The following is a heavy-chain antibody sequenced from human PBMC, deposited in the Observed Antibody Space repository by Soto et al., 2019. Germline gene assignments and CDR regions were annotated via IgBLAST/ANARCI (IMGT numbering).Heavy chain of an antibody. V-gene: IGHV3-30*03. CDR2: ISSDGHHQ. CDR1: VFSFNDYA. J-gene: IGHJ4*02. Sequence: RGSLGLSCAPSVFSFNDYAMDWVRQAPGQGLEWVAIISSDGHHQFYLDNLRGRFTVSRDNSKNTLYLQMNSLRPEDTAVYYCSRGTYYPQSSGLHADYWGPGTVVTVSS. D-gene: IGHD3-22*01. CDR3: SRGTYYPQSSGLHADY.